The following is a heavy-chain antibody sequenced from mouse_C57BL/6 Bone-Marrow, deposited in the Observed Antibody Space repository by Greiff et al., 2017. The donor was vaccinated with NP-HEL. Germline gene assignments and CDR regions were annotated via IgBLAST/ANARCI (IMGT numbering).Heavy chain of an antibody. CDR2: IDPSDSYT. CDR3: ARDYGNYEDFDY. CDR1: GYTFTSYW. V-gene: IGHV1-50*01. D-gene: IGHD2-1*01. J-gene: IGHJ2*01. Sequence: QVQLQQPGAELVKPGASVKLSCKASGYTFTSYWMQWVKQRPGQGLEWIGEIDPSDSYTNYNQKFKGKATLTVDTSSSTAYMQLSSLTSEDSAVYSCARDYGNYEDFDYGDQGTTLTVSS.